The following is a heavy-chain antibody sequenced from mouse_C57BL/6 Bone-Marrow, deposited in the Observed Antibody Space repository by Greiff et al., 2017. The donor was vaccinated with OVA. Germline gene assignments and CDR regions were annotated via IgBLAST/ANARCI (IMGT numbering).Heavy chain of an antibody. D-gene: IGHD2-14*01. J-gene: IGHJ4*01. CDR1: GYSITSDY. Sequence: VQLKESGPGLAKPSQPLSLTCSVTGYSITSDYWNWIRKFPGTKLEYMGYISYSGSTYYNPSLNSRISITRDTSTNQYYLQLNSVTTEDAATDCCGGGRYHYYAMDYWGQGTSVTVSS. CDR2: ISYSGST. CDR3: GGGRYHYYAMDY. V-gene: IGHV3-8*01.